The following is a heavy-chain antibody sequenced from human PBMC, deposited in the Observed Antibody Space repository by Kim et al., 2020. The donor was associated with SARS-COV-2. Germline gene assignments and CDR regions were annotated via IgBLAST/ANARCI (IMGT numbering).Heavy chain of an antibody. D-gene: IGHD3-10*01. Sequence: SETLSLTCAVYGGSFSGFYWSWIRQPPGKGLEWVGEINHSGSPNYNPSLKGRVTISVDTSKNQLSLKLGSVTAADTAVYYCARETNRRYYYGSGSYYREPLCYLDYPGQGTLVTVSS. CDR3: ARETNRRYYYGSGSYYREPLCYLDY. V-gene: IGHV4-34*01. CDR2: INHSGSP. CDR1: GGSFSGFY. J-gene: IGHJ4*02.